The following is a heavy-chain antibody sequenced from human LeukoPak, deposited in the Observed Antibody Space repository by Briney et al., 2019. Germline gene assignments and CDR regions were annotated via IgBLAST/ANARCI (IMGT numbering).Heavy chain of an antibody. D-gene: IGHD5-18*01. V-gene: IGHV3-66*01. CDR2: IDSTGST. Sequence: GGSLRLSCVASGILVSSNYMSWVRQAPGKGLEWASFIDSTGSTYYADSVKGRFTISRDNSRNTLYLQMNSLRVEDTAVYYCARRERLGYSYGRGTLDIWGQGTMVTVSS. J-gene: IGHJ3*02. CDR3: ARRERLGYSYGRGTLDI. CDR1: GILVSSNY.